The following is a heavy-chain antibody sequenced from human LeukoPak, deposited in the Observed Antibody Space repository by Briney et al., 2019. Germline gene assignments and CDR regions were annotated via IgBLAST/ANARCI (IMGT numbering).Heavy chain of an antibody. CDR1: GFTFSSYS. J-gene: IGHJ4*02. V-gene: IGHV3-21*01. D-gene: IGHD1-26*01. CDR2: ISSSSSYI. Sequence: GGSLRLSCAASGFTFSSYSMNWVRQAPRKGLEWVSSISSSSSYIYYADSVKGRFTISRDNSKNTLYLQMNSLRAEDTAVYYCARVLYSGSYYFDYWGQGTLVTVSS. CDR3: ARVLYSGSYYFDY.